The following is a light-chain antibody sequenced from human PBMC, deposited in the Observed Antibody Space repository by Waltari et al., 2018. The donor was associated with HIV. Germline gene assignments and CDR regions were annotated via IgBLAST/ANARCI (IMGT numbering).Light chain of an antibody. V-gene: IGLV3-19*01. CDR1: SLRSFF. CDR2: GGN. J-gene: IGLJ1*01. CDR3: HSRDTNGERYV. Sequence: SSELTQDPIVSVALGQTIKITCQGDSLRSFFANWYQHRPGQAPVLVVYGGNRRPSGIPDLFSASNSGNTSSLIISKSEAGDEADYFCHSRDTNGERYVFGGGT.